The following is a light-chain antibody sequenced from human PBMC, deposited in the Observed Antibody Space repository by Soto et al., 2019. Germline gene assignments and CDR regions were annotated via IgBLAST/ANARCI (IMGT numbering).Light chain of an antibody. Sequence: ETVLTQSPGTLSLSPGERATLSCRASQSVSSSYLAWYQQKPGQAPRLLIYAASTRATGVPARFSGSGSGTEFTLTISSLQSEDLAVYYCQHYNDWRWTFGQGTKVEIK. J-gene: IGKJ1*01. V-gene: IGKV3-15*01. CDR2: AAS. CDR1: QSVSSSY. CDR3: QHYNDWRWT.